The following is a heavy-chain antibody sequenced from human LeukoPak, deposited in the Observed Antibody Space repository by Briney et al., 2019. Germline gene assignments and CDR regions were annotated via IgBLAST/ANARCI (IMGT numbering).Heavy chain of an antibody. J-gene: IGHJ6*02. CDR2: INHSGST. V-gene: IGHV4-34*01. CDR3: ARGKVVVVPAASYYYYGMDV. CDR1: GGSFSGYY. Sequence: SETLSLPCAVYGGSFSGYYWSWIRQPPGKGLEWIGEINHSGSTNYNPSLKSRVTISVDTSKNQFSLKLSSVTAADTAVYYCARGKVVVVPAASYYYYGMDVWGQGTTVTVSS. D-gene: IGHD2-2*01.